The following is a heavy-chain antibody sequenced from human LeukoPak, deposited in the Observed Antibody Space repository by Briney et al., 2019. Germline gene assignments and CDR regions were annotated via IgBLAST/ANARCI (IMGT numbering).Heavy chain of an antibody. D-gene: IGHD6-13*01. CDR2: INPNSGDA. CDR3: ARVRPLIAAAGTTYSYYYMDV. Sequence: ASVKVSCKASGYSFTGYYMHWVRQAPGQGLEWMGWINPNSGDANYAQKFQGRVTMTRDTSISTAYMELSRLRSDDTAVYYCARVRPLIAAAGTTYSYYYMDVWGKGATVTVSS. CDR1: GYSFTGYY. V-gene: IGHV1-2*02. J-gene: IGHJ6*03.